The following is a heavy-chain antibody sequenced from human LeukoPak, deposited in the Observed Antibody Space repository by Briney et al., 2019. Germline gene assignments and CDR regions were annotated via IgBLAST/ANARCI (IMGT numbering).Heavy chain of an antibody. CDR1: GVSISSSSYY. V-gene: IGHV4-39*02. CDR3: AREASTSFDY. Sequence: PSETLSLTCTVSGVSISSSSYYWGWIRQPPGQGLEWIGSIYYGGNTYYNPSRKSRVTISVDTSKNQFSLRLSSVTAADTAVYYCAREASTSFDYWGQGTLVTVSS. CDR2: IYYGGNT. D-gene: IGHD2-2*01. J-gene: IGHJ4*02.